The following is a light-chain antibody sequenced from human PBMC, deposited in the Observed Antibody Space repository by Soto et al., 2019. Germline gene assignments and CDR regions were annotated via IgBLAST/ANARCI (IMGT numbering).Light chain of an antibody. J-gene: IGLJ2*01. CDR1: SSDIGRYNY. Sequence: QSALTQPRSVSRSPGQSVTISCTGTSSDIGRYNYVSWYQQHPDKAPKLMIYDVNNRPSGVPDRLSGSKSGNTASLTISGLQPEDEADYYCCSYAGRGLAFGGGTQLTVL. V-gene: IGLV2-11*01. CDR2: DVN. CDR3: CSYAGRGLA.